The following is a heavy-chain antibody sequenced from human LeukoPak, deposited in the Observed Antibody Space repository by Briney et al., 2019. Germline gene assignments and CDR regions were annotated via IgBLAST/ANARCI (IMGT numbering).Heavy chain of an antibody. J-gene: IGHJ4*02. CDR2: INHSGST. CDR1: GGSFSGYY. Sequence: SETLSLTCAVYGGSFSGYYWSWIRQPPGKGLEWIGEINHSGSTNYNPSLKSRVTLSVDTSKNQFSLKLSSVTAADTAVYYCARVRSYYDRPYYFDYWGQGTLVTVSS. CDR3: ARVRSYYDRPYYFDY. V-gene: IGHV4-34*01. D-gene: IGHD3-22*01.